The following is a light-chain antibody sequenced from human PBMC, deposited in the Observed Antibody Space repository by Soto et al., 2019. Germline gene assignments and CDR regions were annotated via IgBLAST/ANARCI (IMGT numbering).Light chain of an antibody. CDR2: GAS. CDR1: QSVSSN. Sequence: EIVMTQSPAILSVSPGERATLSCRASQSVSSNLAWYQQKPGQAPRLLIYGASTRATGIPARFSGSGSGTEFTLTISSLQSEDVAVYYCQQYSYWPLTFGGGTKVEIK. V-gene: IGKV3-15*01. J-gene: IGKJ4*01. CDR3: QQYSYWPLT.